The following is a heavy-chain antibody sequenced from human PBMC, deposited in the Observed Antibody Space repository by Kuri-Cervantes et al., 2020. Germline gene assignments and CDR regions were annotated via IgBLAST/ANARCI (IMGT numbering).Heavy chain of an antibody. CDR2: ISYDGSNK. Sequence: LSLTCAASGFTFSGSAMHWVRQAPGKGLEWVAVISYDGSNKYYADSVKGRFTISRDNSKNTLYLQMNSLRAEDTAVYYCARDGGSSSWYSLDGGMDVWGQGTTVTVSS. V-gene: IGHV3-30-3*01. D-gene: IGHD6-13*01. CDR1: GFTFSGSA. CDR3: ARDGGSSSWYSLDGGMDV. J-gene: IGHJ6*02.